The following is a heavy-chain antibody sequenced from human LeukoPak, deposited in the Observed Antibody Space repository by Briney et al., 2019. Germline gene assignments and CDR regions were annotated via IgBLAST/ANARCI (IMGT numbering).Heavy chain of an antibody. D-gene: IGHD6-19*01. CDR3: ARSRTVAGTWGGYFDY. CDR2: IKPSSGSS. Sequence: ASVKVSCKASGYTFTGYYMHWVRQAPGQGLEWMGIIKPSSGSSTYAQKFQGRVTMTRDMSTSTVYMELSSLRSEDTAVYFCARSRTVAGTWGGYFDYWGQGTLVTVSS. J-gene: IGHJ4*02. CDR1: GYTFTGYY. V-gene: IGHV1-46*01.